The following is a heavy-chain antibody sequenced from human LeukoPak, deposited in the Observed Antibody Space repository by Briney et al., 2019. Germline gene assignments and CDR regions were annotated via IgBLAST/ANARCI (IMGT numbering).Heavy chain of an antibody. J-gene: IGHJ4*02. V-gene: IGHV1-2*02. CDR1: GYTFTDYR. CDR3: ARDAYYDILTGYPY. D-gene: IGHD3-9*01. CDR2: ISPNSGGT. Sequence: ASVKVSCKASGYTFTDYRIHWVRQAPGQGLEWMGWISPNSGGTIFAQKFQGRVTMTTDTSISTAYMEVSSLTPDDTAVYYCARDAYYDILTGYPYWGQGTLVTVSS.